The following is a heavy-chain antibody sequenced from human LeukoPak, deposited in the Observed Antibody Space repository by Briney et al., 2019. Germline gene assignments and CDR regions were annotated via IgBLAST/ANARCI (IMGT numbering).Heavy chain of an antibody. CDR1: GFTFSSYW. J-gene: IGHJ4*02. Sequence: GGSLRLSCAASGFTFSSYWMHWVRQAPGKGLEWVAVISYDGSNKYYADSVKGRFTISRDNSKNTLYLQMNSLRAEDTAVYYCARGSWGIAAAGTDYWGQGTLVTVSS. CDR2: ISYDGSNK. CDR3: ARGSWGIAAAGTDY. V-gene: IGHV3-30*03. D-gene: IGHD6-13*01.